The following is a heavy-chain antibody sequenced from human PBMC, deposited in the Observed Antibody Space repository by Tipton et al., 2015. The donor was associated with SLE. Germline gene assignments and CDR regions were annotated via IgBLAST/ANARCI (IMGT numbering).Heavy chain of an antibody. D-gene: IGHD2-21*01. Sequence: TLSLTCTVSGDSTSSYYWSWVRQPPGKGLEWIGYVSYGGTTNYHPSLQSRVTMSLDTSKKQLSLTLSSVTAADTATYYCAAYSGRVWGQGTLVTVSS. J-gene: IGHJ4*02. CDR3: AAYSGRV. CDR1: GDSTSSYY. CDR2: VSYGGTT. V-gene: IGHV4-59*01.